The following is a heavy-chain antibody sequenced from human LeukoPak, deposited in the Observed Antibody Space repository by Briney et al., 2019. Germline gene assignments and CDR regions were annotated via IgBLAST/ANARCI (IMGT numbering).Heavy chain of an antibody. V-gene: IGHV4-39*01. D-gene: IGHD2-2*01. J-gene: IGHJ5*02. CDR3: ARLASPYAYHAGFDP. CDR2: IYYSGST. Sequence: ETLSLTCTVSGGSISCSSYYWGWIRQPPGKGLEWIGSIYYSGSTYYNPSLKSRVTISVDTSKNQFSLKLSSVTAADTAVYYCARLASPYAYHAGFDPWGQGTLVTVSS. CDR1: GGSISCSSYY.